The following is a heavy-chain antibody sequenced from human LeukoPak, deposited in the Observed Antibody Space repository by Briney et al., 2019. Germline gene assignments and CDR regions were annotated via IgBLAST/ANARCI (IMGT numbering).Heavy chain of an antibody. CDR3: ANSISGGVAVTAGWFHP. J-gene: IGHJ5*01. D-gene: IGHD6-19*01. V-gene: IGHV3-23*01. CDR1: VFPYNVYA. Sequence: GGSLRLSFSPCVFPYNVYAVSWLRQPPRKGLEWVSTINANSGTTSYAASVRGRFTISRDNSKNTLYLQLNTLIATAAAAADSANSISGGVAVTAGWFHPWGQGTLVVVSS. CDR2: INANSGTT.